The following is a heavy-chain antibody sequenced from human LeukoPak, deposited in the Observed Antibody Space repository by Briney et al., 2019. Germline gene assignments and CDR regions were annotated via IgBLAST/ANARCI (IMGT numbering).Heavy chain of an antibody. CDR2: ISWNSGSI. CDR3: AKGPNYYDSSGPLGY. D-gene: IGHD3-22*01. CDR1: GFTFSSYA. V-gene: IGHV3-9*01. Sequence: GGSLGLSCAASGFTFSSYAMSWVRQAPGKGLEWVSGISWNSGSIGYADSVKGRFTISRDNAKNSLYLQMNSLRAEDTALYYCAKGPNYYDSSGPLGYWGQGTLVTVPS. J-gene: IGHJ4*02.